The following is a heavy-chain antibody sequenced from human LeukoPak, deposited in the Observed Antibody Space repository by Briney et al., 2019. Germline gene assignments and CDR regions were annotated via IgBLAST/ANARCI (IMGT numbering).Heavy chain of an antibody. CDR3: ARDRPSQTYYYDSSGYSTPRFFDI. Sequence: ASVKVSCKASGYTFTGYGITWVRQAPGQGLEWMGWISAYNGNTNYAQKFQGRVTITADESTSTAYMELSSLRSEDTAVYYCARDRPSQTYYYDSSGYSTPRFFDIWGQGTMVTVSS. D-gene: IGHD3-22*01. J-gene: IGHJ3*02. CDR1: GYTFTGYG. CDR2: ISAYNGNT. V-gene: IGHV1-18*01.